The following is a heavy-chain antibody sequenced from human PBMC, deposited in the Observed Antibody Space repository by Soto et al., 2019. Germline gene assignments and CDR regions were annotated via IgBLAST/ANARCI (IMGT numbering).Heavy chain of an antibody. J-gene: IGHJ4*02. Sequence: HPGGSLRLSCVASGFTFSSYAMHWVRQAPGKGLEYVSAISSNGGSTYYANSVKGRFTISRDNSKNTLYLQMSSLRAEDTAVYYCVKQVSRRYHSLGDYWGQGALVTVSS. CDR1: GFTFSSYA. D-gene: IGHD1-26*01. CDR2: ISSNGGST. V-gene: IGHV3-64D*06. CDR3: VKQVSRRYHSLGDY.